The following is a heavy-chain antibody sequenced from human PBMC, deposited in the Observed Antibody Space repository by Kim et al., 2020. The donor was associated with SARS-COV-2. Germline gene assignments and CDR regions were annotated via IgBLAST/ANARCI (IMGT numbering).Heavy chain of an antibody. V-gene: IGHV4-34*01. Sequence: SPTLSLTCAVSGGSFRGYYWSWIRQPPGKGLEWIGEINHSGSTNYNPSLKSRVTISVDTSKNQFSLKLSSVTAADTAVYYCARVEYSSSYRYYYYYMDVWGKGTTVTVSS. CDR3: ARVEYSSSYRYYYYYMDV. CDR2: INHSGST. CDR1: GGSFRGYY. D-gene: IGHD6-6*01. J-gene: IGHJ6*03.